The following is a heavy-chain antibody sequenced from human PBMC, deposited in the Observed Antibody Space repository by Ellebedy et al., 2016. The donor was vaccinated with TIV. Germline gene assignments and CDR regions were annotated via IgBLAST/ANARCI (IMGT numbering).Heavy chain of an antibody. CDR2: INTDGSST. J-gene: IGHJ4*02. V-gene: IGHV3-74*01. CDR1: GFTLSGYW. Sequence: GESLKTSCAASGFTLSGYWMHWVRQVPGKGLVWLSRINTDGSSTSYAGSVEGRFTISRDNAKRTLYLEMNSLRVEDTAVYYCARESVRYFDCDYWGQGTLVTVSS. D-gene: IGHD3-9*01. CDR3: ARESVRYFDCDY.